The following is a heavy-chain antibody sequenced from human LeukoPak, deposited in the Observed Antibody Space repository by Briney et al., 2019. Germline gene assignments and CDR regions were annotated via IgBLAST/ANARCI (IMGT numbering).Heavy chain of an antibody. CDR2: IYSGGTT. Sequence: PGGSLRLSCAASGFTFSQYEMNWVRQAPGKGLEWVSVIYSGGTTYYADSVKGRFSISRDNSKNTLYLQMNSLRAEDTAVYYCAREWKFDIWGQGTKVTVSS. J-gene: IGHJ3*02. CDR1: GFTFSQYE. D-gene: IGHD1-1*01. V-gene: IGHV3-53*01. CDR3: AREWKFDI.